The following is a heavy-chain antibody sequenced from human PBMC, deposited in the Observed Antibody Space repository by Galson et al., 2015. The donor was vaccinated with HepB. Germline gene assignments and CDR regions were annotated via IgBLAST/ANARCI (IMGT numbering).Heavy chain of an antibody. CDR3: AKEYYQQIFHY. D-gene: IGHD2-2*01. J-gene: IGHJ4*02. Sequence: SLRLSCAASGFTFSRDAMSWVRQAPGKGLEWVSTISHSGDNTFYIDAVKGRFTISRDNSKNTLFLQMDSLRAEDTAVYFCAKEYYQQIFHYWGQG. V-gene: IGHV3-23*01. CDR2: ISHSGDNT. CDR1: GFTFSRDA.